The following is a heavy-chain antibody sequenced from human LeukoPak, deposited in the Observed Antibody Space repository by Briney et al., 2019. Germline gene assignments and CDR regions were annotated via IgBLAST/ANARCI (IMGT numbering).Heavy chain of an antibody. CDR1: GYTFTSYY. Sequence: GASVKVSCKASGYTFTSYYMHWVRQAPGQGLEWMGLINPSGGSTTYAQKFQGWVTMTRDTSISTAYMELSRLRSDDTAVYYCARAPDSSGWHFDYWGQGTLVTVSS. CDR2: INPSGGST. CDR3: ARAPDSSGWHFDY. J-gene: IGHJ4*02. D-gene: IGHD6-19*01. V-gene: IGHV1-46*01.